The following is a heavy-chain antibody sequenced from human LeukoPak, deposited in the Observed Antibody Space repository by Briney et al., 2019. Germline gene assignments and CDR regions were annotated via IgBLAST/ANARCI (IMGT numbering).Heavy chain of an antibody. CDR2: IWYDGSNK. Sequence: GRSLRLSCAASGFTFNRYAMHWVRQAPGKGLEWVAFIWYDGSNKYYADSVKGRFTVSRDNSKNTLYVQMNSLRAEDTAVYYCAKDERGYYDSSGFFGAIDYWGQGSLVSVSS. J-gene: IGHJ4*02. D-gene: IGHD3-22*01. CDR1: GFTFNRYA. CDR3: AKDERGYYDSSGFFGAIDY. V-gene: IGHV3-33*06.